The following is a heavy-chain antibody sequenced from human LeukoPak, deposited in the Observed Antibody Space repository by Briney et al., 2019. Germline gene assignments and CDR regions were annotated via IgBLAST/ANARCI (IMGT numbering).Heavy chain of an antibody. J-gene: IGHJ6*02. D-gene: IGHD3-3*01. CDR3: ARDLSYDFWSGYYPYYYYGMDV. Sequence: ASVKVSCKASGYTFTSYGISWVRQAPGQGLEWMGWISAYNGNTNYAQKLQGRVTMTTDTSTSTACMELRSLRSDDTAVYYCARDLSYDFWSGYYPYYYYGMDVWGQGTTVTDSS. CDR1: GYTFTSYG. CDR2: ISAYNGNT. V-gene: IGHV1-18*01.